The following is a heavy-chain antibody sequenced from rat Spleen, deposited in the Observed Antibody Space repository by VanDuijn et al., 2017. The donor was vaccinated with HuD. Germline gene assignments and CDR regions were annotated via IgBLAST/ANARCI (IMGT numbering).Heavy chain of an antibody. CDR3: TTRPYYSSLNWFPY. V-gene: IGHV5-46*01. D-gene: IGHD1-2*01. Sequence: EVQLVESGGGLVQPGRSMKISCAASGFTFSSFAMAWVRQAPKKGLGWVASISPSGGSTYYPDSVKGRFTISRDNAKSTLSLQMDSLRSEDTATYYCTTRPYYSSLNWFPYWGQGTLVTVSS. CDR1: GFTFSSFA. CDR2: ISPSGGST. J-gene: IGHJ3*01.